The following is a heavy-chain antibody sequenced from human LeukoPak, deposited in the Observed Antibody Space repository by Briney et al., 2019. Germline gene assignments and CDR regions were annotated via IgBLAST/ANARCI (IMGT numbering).Heavy chain of an antibody. J-gene: IGHJ4*02. Sequence: ASVKVSCKASGYTFTSYGINWVRQAPGQGPEWMGWISAYNGNTKYAQNLQGRVTMTTDTSTSTAYMELRSLRSDDTAVYYCTRDLPYSSSWESIDYWGQGTLVTVPS. D-gene: IGHD6-13*01. V-gene: IGHV1-18*01. CDR1: GYTFTSYG. CDR3: TRDLPYSSSWESIDY. CDR2: ISAYNGNT.